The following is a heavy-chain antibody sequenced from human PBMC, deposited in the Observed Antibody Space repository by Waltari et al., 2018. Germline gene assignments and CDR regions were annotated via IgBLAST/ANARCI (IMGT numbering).Heavy chain of an antibody. J-gene: IGHJ3*02. CDR1: GFAFSSFD. CDR3: ARGGIRVTGIDAFDI. V-gene: IGHV3-13*01. CDR2: IGIDGNT. D-gene: IGHD2-21*02. Sequence: EVQLVESGGGLVQPGGSLRLSCAASGFAFSSFDLHWVRQPTEKGLGWVSGIGIDGNTFYSDSVKGRRTISRDNAKNSVYLQMNSLRAGDTAVYYCARGGIRVTGIDAFDIWGQGIMVTVSS.